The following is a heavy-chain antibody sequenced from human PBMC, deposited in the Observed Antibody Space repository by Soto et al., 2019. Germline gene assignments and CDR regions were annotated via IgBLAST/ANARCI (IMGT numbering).Heavy chain of an antibody. CDR2: IIPIFGTA. CDR3: ARGHYSSGWYDYFDY. CDR1: GGTFSSYA. V-gene: IGHV1-69*13. Sequence: SVKVSCKASGGTFSSYAISWVRQAPGQGLEWMGGIIPIFGTANYAQKFQGRVTITADESTSTAYMELSSLRSEDTAVYYCARGHYSSGWYDYFDYWGKGTLVTVSS. J-gene: IGHJ4*02. D-gene: IGHD6-19*01.